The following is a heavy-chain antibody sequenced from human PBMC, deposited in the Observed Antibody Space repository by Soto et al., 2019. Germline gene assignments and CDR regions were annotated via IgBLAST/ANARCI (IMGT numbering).Heavy chain of an antibody. J-gene: IGHJ4*02. CDR1: GGSISGSY. CDR3: ARSVAVPGAHIDY. Sequence: SETLSLTCSVSGGSISGSYWSWIRQSPGKGLEWLGYVYYTGSTNYSPSLRSRVSISVDTSKNEFSLRLSSVTAAYTAVYFCARSVAVPGAHIDYWGQGTQVTVSS. D-gene: IGHD6-19*01. CDR2: VYYTGST. V-gene: IGHV4-59*01.